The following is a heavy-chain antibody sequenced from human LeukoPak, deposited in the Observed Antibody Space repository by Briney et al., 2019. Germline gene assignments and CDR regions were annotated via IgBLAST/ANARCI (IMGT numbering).Heavy chain of an antibody. CDR1: GFTFSSYG. CDR2: ISYDGSNK. Sequence: AGGSLRLSCAASGFTFSSYGMHWVRQAPGKGLEWVAVISYDGSNKYYADSVKGRFTISRDNFKNTLYLQMNSLRAEDTAVYYCARDGYDGDLDYWGQGTLVTVSS. V-gene: IGHV3-30*03. D-gene: IGHD5-12*01. J-gene: IGHJ4*02. CDR3: ARDGYDGDLDY.